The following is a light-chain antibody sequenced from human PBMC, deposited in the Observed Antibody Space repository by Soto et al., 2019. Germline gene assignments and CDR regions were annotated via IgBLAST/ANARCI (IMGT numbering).Light chain of an antibody. Sequence: QSALTQPPSASGSPGQSVTISCTGTSSDVGAYNYVSWYQQYPGKAPKLMIYEVNKRPSGVPDRFSGSKSGKTASLTVSGLQPEDEADHHCTSYAGSNIWVFGGGTQLTVL. V-gene: IGLV2-8*01. J-gene: IGLJ3*02. CDR3: TSYAGSNIWV. CDR2: EVN. CDR1: SSDVGAYNY.